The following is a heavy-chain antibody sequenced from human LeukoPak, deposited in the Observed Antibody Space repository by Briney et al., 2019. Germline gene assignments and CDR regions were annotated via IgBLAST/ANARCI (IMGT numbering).Heavy chain of an antibody. Sequence: PGGSLRLSCAASGFTFNDYYMSWIRQAPGKGLEWLSYINIGGTNTHYADSVKGRFAISRDNAKKSLYLEMNNLRAEDTAVYYCATDGAGFDTWRQGVLVTVSS. CDR1: GFTFNDYY. V-gene: IGHV3-11*01. CDR2: INIGGTNT. J-gene: IGHJ5*02. CDR3: ATDGAGFDT.